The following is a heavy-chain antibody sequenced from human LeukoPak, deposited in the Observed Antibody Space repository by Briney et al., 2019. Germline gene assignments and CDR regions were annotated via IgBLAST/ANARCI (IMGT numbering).Heavy chain of an antibody. Sequence: ASVKVSCKASGGTFSSYAISWVRQAPGQGLEWMGGIIPIFGTANYAQKFQGRVTITADESTSTAYMELSSLRSEDTAVYYCARDARITIFGVVIPDAFDIWGQGTIVTVSS. CDR3: ARDARITIFGVVIPDAFDI. V-gene: IGHV1-69*01. D-gene: IGHD3-3*01. CDR2: IIPIFGTA. CDR1: GGTFSSYA. J-gene: IGHJ3*02.